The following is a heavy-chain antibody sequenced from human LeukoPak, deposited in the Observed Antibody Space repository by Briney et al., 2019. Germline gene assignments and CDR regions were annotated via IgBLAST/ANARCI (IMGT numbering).Heavy chain of an antibody. CDR2: IYYSGST. CDR3: ARWNSGRAAAGRTFFDY. V-gene: IGHV4-31*03. D-gene: IGHD6-13*01. CDR1: GGSISSGGYY. J-gene: IGHJ4*02. Sequence: SETLSLTCTVSGGSISSGGYYWSWIRQHPGKGLEWIGYIYYSGSTYYNPSLKSRVTISVDTSKNQFSLKLSSVTAADTAVYYCARWNSGRAAAGRTFFDYWGQGTLVTVSS.